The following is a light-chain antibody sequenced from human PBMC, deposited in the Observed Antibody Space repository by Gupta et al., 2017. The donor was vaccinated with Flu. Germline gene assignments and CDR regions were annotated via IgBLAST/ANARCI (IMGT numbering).Light chain of an antibody. V-gene: IGKV1-17*01. CDR2: AAS. J-gene: IGKJ3*01. CDR3: LQHHSYPFT. Sequence: DIQMTQSPSSLSASVGDRVTITCRASQGIRDALGWYQQKPGKAPKRLIYAASSLESGVPSRFSGSGSGTEFTLTISRLQPEDFATYYCLQHHSYPFTFGPRTKVHIK. CDR1: QGIRDA.